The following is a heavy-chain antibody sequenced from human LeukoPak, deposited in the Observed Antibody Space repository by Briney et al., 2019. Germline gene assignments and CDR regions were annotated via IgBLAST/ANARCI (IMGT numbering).Heavy chain of an antibody. CDR2: IWYDGSNK. D-gene: IGHD4-11*01. V-gene: IGHV3-33*01. CDR3: ATARDSNSNRGLYMDV. Sequence: PGGSLRLSCAASGFTFRNYGMHWVRQVPGKGLEWVAVIWYDGSNKYYADSVKGRFTISRDNSKNTLYLQINSLRAEDAAVYYCATARDSNSNRGLYMDVWGKGTTVTVSS. J-gene: IGHJ6*03. CDR1: GFTFRNYG.